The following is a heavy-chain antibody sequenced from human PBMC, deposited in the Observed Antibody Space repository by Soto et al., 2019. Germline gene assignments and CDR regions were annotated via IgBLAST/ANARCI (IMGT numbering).Heavy chain of an antibody. V-gene: IGHV3-23*01. D-gene: IGHD6-19*01. CDR2: ISGSGGST. Sequence: PGGSLRLSCAASGFTFSSYAISWVRQAPGKGLEWVSAISGSGGSTYYADSVKGRFTISRDNSKNTLYLQMNRLRAEDTAVYYCAKAKQWLGPFDYWGQGALVTVSS. CDR3: AKAKQWLGPFDY. CDR1: GFTFSSYA. J-gene: IGHJ4*02.